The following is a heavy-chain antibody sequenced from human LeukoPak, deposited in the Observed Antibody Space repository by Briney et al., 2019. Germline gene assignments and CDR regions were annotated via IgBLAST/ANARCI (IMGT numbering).Heavy chain of an antibody. V-gene: IGHV3-64D*09. J-gene: IGHJ4*02. CDR1: GFTFSSYA. CDR3: ARDYDSSGYYYPVYEY. D-gene: IGHD3-22*01. Sequence: GGSLRLSCSASGFTFSSYAMHWVRQAPGKGLEYVSAISSNGGSTYYADSVKGRFTISRDNSKNTLYLQMSSLRAEDTAVYYCARDYDSSGYYYPVYEYWGQGTLVTVSS. CDR2: ISSNGGST.